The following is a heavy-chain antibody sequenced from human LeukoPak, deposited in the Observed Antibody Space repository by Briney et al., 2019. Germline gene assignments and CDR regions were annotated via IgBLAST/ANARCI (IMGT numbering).Heavy chain of an antibody. Sequence: ASVKVSCKASGYTFTGYYMHWVRQAPGLGLEWMGWINPNSGGTNYAQKFQGRVTMTRDTSISTAYMELSRLRSDDTAVYYCAREHCSSTSCPRGFDYWGQGTLVTVSS. V-gene: IGHV1-2*02. D-gene: IGHD2-2*01. CDR3: AREHCSSTSCPRGFDY. CDR2: INPNSGGT. J-gene: IGHJ4*02. CDR1: GYTFTGYY.